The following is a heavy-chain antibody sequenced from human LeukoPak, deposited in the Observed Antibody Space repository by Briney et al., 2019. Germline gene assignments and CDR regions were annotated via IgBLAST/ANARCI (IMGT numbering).Heavy chain of an antibody. CDR1: GYTFTSYT. CDR3: ARDRDLNYFDY. J-gene: IGHJ4*02. V-gene: IGHV1-3*01. Sequence: ASVKVSCKASGYTFTSYTIHWVRQAPGQRLEWMGWINAGNGNTKYSQKFQGRVTIARDTSASTAYMELSSLRSEDTAVYYCARDRDLNYFDYWGQGTLVTVPS. CDR2: INAGNGNT.